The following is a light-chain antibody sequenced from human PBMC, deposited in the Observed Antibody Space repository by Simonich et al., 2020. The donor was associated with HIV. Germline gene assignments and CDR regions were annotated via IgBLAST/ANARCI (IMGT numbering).Light chain of an antibody. Sequence: EIVLTQSPGTLSLSPGERATLSCRASLSVSSSYLAWYQQKPGQAPRLLIYGASSRATGSPDRFSGSGSGTEFTLTISTMQSEDFAVYYCQQYNDWPWTFGQGTKVEIK. J-gene: IGKJ1*01. CDR1: LSVSSSY. CDR2: GAS. CDR3: QQYNDWPWT. V-gene: IGKV3-20*01.